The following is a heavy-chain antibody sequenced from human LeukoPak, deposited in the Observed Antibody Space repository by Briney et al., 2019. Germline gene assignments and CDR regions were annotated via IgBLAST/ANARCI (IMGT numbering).Heavy chain of an antibody. CDR2: ISYDGSNK. J-gene: IGHJ4*02. CDR1: EFTFSSYG. V-gene: IGHV3-30*18. CDR3: AKNVDKYSSGWVFDY. Sequence: GGSLRLSCAASEFTFSSYGMHWVRQAPGKGLEWVAVISYDGSNKDYADSVRGRFTISRDNSRNTLYLQMNSLRVEDTAVYYCAKNVDKYSSGWVFDYWGQGTLVTVSS. D-gene: IGHD6-19*01.